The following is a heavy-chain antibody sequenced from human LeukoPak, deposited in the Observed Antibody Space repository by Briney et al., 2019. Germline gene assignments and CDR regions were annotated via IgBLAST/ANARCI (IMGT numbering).Heavy chain of an antibody. D-gene: IGHD3-3*01. CDR1: GYTFTSYG. Sequence: GASVKVSCKASGYTFTSYGIRWVRQAPGQGLEWMGWISAYNSNTNYAQKLQGRVTMTTDTSTSTAYMELRSLRSDDTAVYYCARAITIFGVVIIPVVPETNWFDPWGQGTLATVSS. CDR2: ISAYNSNT. CDR3: ARAITIFGVVIIPVVPETNWFDP. J-gene: IGHJ5*02. V-gene: IGHV1-18*01.